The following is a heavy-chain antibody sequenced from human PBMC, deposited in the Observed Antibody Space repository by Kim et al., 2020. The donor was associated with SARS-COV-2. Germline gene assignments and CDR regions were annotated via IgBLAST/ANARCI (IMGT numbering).Heavy chain of an antibody. D-gene: IGHD6-19*01. CDR3: MDGTAGYC. J-gene: IGHJ4*02. Sequence: GGSLRLSCAASGFTFSSYWMTWVRQGLGKGLEWVGNIKEDGSKKYYVDSVKGRFTISRDNAKNTLYLQMNSLRAEDTAVYYCMDGTAGYCSGRGTLVT. V-gene: IGHV3-7*01. CDR1: GFTFSSYW. CDR2: IKEDGSKK.